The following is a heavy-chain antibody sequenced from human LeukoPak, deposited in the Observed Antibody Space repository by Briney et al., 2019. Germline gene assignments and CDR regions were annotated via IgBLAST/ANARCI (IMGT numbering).Heavy chain of an antibody. CDR3: AKYGKSASSIDN. D-gene: IGHD1-1*01. CDR1: GVSIGGDY. V-gene: IGHV4-59*08. J-gene: IGHJ4*02. Sequence: PSETLSLTCTVSGVSIGGDYWTWLRQPPGKGLQYIGYIYHTGATNYNPSPKSRVTMSVEKSTNQSPLMLNSVTAEDTAVYFCAKYGKSASSIDNWGQGTLVTVSS. CDR2: IYHTGAT.